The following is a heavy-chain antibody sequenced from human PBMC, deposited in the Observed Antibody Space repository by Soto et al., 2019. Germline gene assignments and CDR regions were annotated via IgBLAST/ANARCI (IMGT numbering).Heavy chain of an antibody. CDR3: VRERGLSSFYGMDV. V-gene: IGHV3-21*02. CDR2: ITSSSSHI. J-gene: IGHJ6*02. CDR1: GFTLSSYT. Sequence: EVQLVESGGGLVKPGGSLRLSCAASGFTLSSYTMNWVRQASGKGLEWVASITSSSSHIYHADSVKGRFTISRDNAGNSLYLQMNSLRAEDTAVYYCVRERGLSSFYGMDVWGQGTTVTVSS. D-gene: IGHD3-10*01.